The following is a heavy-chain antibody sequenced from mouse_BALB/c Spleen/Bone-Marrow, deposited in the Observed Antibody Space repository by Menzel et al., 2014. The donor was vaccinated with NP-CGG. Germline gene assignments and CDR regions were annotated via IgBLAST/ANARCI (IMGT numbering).Heavy chain of an antibody. Sequence: VQLVESGAELVRPGVSVKISCKGSGYTFTNNAIHWVKQSRAKSLEWIGIISTYYGDTTYNQKFKGKATMTVDKSSSTAYLNLARLTSEDSAIYYCARSGNVRNAMDYWGQGTSVTVSS. V-gene: IGHV1S137*01. CDR3: ARSGNVRNAMDY. CDR2: ISTYYGDT. D-gene: IGHD1-1*01. CDR1: GYTFTNNA. J-gene: IGHJ4*01.